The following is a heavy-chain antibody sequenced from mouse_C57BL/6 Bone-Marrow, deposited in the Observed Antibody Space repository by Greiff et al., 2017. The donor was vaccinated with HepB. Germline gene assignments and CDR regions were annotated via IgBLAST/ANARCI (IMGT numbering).Heavy chain of an antibody. J-gene: IGHJ3*01. Sequence: VQLKQPGAELVRPGTSVKLSCKASGYTFTSYWMHWVKQRPGQGLEWIGVIDPSDSYTNYNQKFKGKATLTVDTSSSTAYMQLSSLTSEDSAVYYCARKGSLPWFAYWGQGTLVTVSA. D-gene: IGHD6-1*01. V-gene: IGHV1-59*01. CDR1: GYTFTSYW. CDR2: IDPSDSYT. CDR3: ARKGSLPWFAY.